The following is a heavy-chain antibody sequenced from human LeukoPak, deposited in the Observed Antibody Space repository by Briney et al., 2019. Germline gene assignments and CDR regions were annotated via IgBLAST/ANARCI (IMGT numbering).Heavy chain of an antibody. V-gene: IGHV1-69*13. D-gene: IGHD5-18*01. CDR1: GGTFSSYA. J-gene: IGHJ4*02. Sequence: ASVKVSCKASGGTFSSYAISWVRQAPGQGPEWMGGFIPIFGTANYAQKFQGRVTITADESTSTAYMELSSLRSEDTAVYYCCRDGYNTGDYWGQGTLVTVSS. CDR2: FIPIFGTA. CDR3: CRDGYNTGDY.